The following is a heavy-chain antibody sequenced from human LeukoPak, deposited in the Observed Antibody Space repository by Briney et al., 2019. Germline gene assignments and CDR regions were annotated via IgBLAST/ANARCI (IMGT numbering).Heavy chain of an antibody. D-gene: IGHD1-26*01. CDR3: ARSGGSYPDFDY. J-gene: IGHJ4*02. CDR1: GYTFTVNY. Sequence: ASVKVSCTASGYTFTVNYMHWVRQAPRQGLGWMGWINPNGGGTNYAQKFQGRVTITTDTSISTAYMELSRPRSDDTAVYYCARSGGSYPDFDYWGQGTLVTVSS. CDR2: INPNGGGT. V-gene: IGHV1-2*02.